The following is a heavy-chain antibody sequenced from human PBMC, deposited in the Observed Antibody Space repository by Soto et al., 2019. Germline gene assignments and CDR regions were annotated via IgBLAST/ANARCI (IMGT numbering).Heavy chain of an antibody. J-gene: IGHJ4*02. V-gene: IGHV1-3*01. CDR1: GYTFTSYA. CDR3: ARDSFGSSWYGYFDY. D-gene: IGHD6-13*01. CDR2: INAGNGNT. Sequence: GASVKVSCKASGYTFTSYAMHWVRQAPGQRLEWMGWINAGNGNTKYSQKFQGRVTITRDTSASTAYMELSSLRSEDTAVYYCARDSFGSSWYGYFDYWGQGTLVTVSS.